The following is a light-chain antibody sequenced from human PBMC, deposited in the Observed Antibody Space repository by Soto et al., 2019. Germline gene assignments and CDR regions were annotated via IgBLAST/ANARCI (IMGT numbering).Light chain of an antibody. V-gene: IGKV3-11*01. CDR1: QSVSSY. CDR2: DAS. J-gene: IGKJ5*01. CDR3: QQCSNWPRGT. Sequence: EIVLTMKPDTLSWSAGERATLSCRASQSVSSYLAWYQQKPGQAPRLLIYDASNRATGIPARFSGSGSGTDFTLTVSSLEPEDFAVYYCQQCSNWPRGTYAQGTRLEIK.